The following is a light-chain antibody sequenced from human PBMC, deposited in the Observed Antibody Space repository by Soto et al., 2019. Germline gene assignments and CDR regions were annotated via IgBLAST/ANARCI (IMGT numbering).Light chain of an antibody. CDR1: QSVSSN. CDR2: GAS. V-gene: IGKV3-15*01. Sequence: EIVMTQSPATLSVSPGERATLSCRASQSVSSNLAWYQQNPGQAPRLLIYGASTRASGIPARFSGSGSGTEFTLTISSPQSEDFAVYYCQQYHNWPTWAFGQGTKVEIK. J-gene: IGKJ1*01. CDR3: QQYHNWPTWA.